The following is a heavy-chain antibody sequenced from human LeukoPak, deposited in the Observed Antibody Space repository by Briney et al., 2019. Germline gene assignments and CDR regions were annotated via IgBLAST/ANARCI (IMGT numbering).Heavy chain of an antibody. D-gene: IGHD5-24*01. CDR2: INWKTGNG. CDR3: TRRAARWQFDL. Sequence: PGRSLRLSCAVSGFNFDDYAMHWDREAPWRGLEWVSGINWKTGNGIYADSVKGRFTISRDNAKNSLYLQMSSLRAEDTALYYCTRRAARWQFDLWGRGTLLTVSS. CDR1: GFNFDDYA. V-gene: IGHV3-9*01. J-gene: IGHJ2*01.